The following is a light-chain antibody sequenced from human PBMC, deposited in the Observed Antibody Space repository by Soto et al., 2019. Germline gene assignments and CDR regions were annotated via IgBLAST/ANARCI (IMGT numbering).Light chain of an antibody. J-gene: IGKJ1*01. CDR3: QQYRYFPWT. CDR1: QDISMS. Sequence: DIHMTQSPLTLSASVGDRVTITCRASQDISMSLAWHQQKPGKAPKPLLYKGASLESGAPSRFSGSGSGTEFTLTISSLQPDDFATYYCQQYRYFPWTFGQGTKVEI. V-gene: IGKV1-5*03. CDR2: KGA.